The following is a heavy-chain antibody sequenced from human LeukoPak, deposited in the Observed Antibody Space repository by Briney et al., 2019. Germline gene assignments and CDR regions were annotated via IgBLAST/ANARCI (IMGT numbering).Heavy chain of an antibody. J-gene: IGHJ4*02. Sequence: VASVTVSCTASGGTFSSYAISWVRQAPGQGLEWMGRIIPILGIANYAQKFQGRVTITADKSTSTAYMELSSLRSEDPAVYYCARVLIVGATTGFDWGQGTLVTVSS. CDR1: GGTFSSYA. D-gene: IGHD1-26*01. V-gene: IGHV1-69*04. CDR3: ARVLIVGATTGFD. CDR2: IIPILGIA.